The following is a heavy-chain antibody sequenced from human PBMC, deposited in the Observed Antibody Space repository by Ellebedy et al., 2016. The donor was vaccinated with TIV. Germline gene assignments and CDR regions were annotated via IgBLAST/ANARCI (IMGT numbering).Heavy chain of an antibody. Sequence: SLKISCAASGFTIDDYAMHWVRHAPGKGLEWVSGISWNSGSIGYADSVKGRFTISRDNAKNSLYLQMNSLRPEDTALYYCAKDKVVFYAFDMWGQGTMVTVSS. CDR1: GFTIDDYA. D-gene: IGHD2-8*02. CDR3: AKDKVVFYAFDM. V-gene: IGHV3-9*01. CDR2: ISWNSGSI. J-gene: IGHJ3*02.